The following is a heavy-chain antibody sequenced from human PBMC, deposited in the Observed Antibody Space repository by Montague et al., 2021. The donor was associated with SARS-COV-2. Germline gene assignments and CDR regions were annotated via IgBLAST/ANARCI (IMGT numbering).Heavy chain of an antibody. J-gene: IGHJ6*02. CDR2: ISHSGRT. V-gene: IGHV4-34*01. D-gene: IGHD2-2*01. CDR1: GGSLSGYY. Sequence: SESLSLACAVYGGSLSGYYWSWIRQPPGEGLEWIAEISHSGRTSYNPSLKSRVTISVDTSKNQFSLKLSSATAADTAVYYCARVPYRLLCVPRYYGMDVWGQGTTVTVSS. CDR3: ARVPYRLLCVPRYYGMDV.